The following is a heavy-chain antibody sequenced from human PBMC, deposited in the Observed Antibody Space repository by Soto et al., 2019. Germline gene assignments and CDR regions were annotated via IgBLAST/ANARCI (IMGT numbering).Heavy chain of an antibody. V-gene: IGHV3-23*01. Sequence: GGSLRLSCAASGFTFSSYAMSWVRQAPGKGLEWVSAISGSGGSTYYADSVKGRFTISRDNSKNTLYLQMNSLRAEDTAVYYCAKDLPTIFGVVINYYYYGMDVWGQGTTVTVSS. J-gene: IGHJ6*02. CDR2: ISGSGGST. CDR1: GFTFSSYA. D-gene: IGHD3-3*01. CDR3: AKDLPTIFGVVINYYYYGMDV.